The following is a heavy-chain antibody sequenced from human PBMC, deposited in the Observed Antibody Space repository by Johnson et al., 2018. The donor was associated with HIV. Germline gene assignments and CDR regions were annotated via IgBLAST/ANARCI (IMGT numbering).Heavy chain of an antibody. CDR3: ARGSPYYNFWSGYVDAFDI. Sequence: VQLVESGGGVVQPGKSLRLSCAASGFTFSNYWMQWVRQAPGKGLMCVSHINSDGSSTTYADSVKGRFTISRDTAKNTLYLQQNSLRAEDTAVYYCARGSPYYNFWSGYVDAFDIWGQGTMVTVSS. CDR1: GFTFSNYW. V-gene: IGHV3-74*03. D-gene: IGHD3-3*01. J-gene: IGHJ3*02. CDR2: INSDGSST.